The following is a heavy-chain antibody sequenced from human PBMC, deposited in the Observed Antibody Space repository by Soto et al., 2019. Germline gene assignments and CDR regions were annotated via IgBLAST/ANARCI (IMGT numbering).Heavy chain of an antibody. CDR3: ASGVLGISCYEGGTIIDD. J-gene: IGHJ4*02. CDR2: IGAAGDT. CDR1: GFTFSSYD. V-gene: IGHV3-13*01. D-gene: IGHD3-16*01. Sequence: EVQLVESGGGLVQPGGSLRLSCAASGFTFSSYDMHWVRQVTGKGLEWVSAIGAAGDTYYPDSVKCRFTISRENANNSLYLQMNMLRAADTAVYYCASGVLGISCYEGGTIIDDWAQGTLVTVSS.